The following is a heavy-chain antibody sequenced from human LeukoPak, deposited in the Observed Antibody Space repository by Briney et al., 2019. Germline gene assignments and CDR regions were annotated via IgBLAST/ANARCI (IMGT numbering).Heavy chain of an antibody. V-gene: IGHV3-15*01. CDR3: TTERYYDFWSGYYFYGMDV. CDR2: IKSKTDGGTT. CDR1: GFTFSNAW. Sequence: PGGSLRLSCAASGFTFSNAWMSWVRQAPGKGREWVGRIKSKTDGGTTDYAAPVKGRFTISRDDSKNTLYLQMNSLKTEDTAVYYCTTERYYDFWSGYYFYGMDVWGQGTTVTVSS. D-gene: IGHD3-3*01. J-gene: IGHJ6*02.